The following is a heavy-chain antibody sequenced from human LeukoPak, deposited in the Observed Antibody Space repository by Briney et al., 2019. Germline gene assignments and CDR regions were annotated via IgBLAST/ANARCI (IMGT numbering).Heavy chain of an antibody. CDR3: ARNQRRLDY. D-gene: IGHD1-14*01. V-gene: IGHV3-7*01. CDR1: GFTFSTYW. Sequence: SGGSLRLSCAASGFTFSTYWMSWVRQAPGKGLELVANIKQDGSEKYYVDSVKGRFTIYRDNAKNSLYLQVNSLRAEDTAVYYCARNQRRLDYWGQGTLVTVSS. J-gene: IGHJ4*02. CDR2: IKQDGSEK.